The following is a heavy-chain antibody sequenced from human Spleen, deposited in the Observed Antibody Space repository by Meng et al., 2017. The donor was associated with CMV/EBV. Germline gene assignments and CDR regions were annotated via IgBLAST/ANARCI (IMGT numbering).Heavy chain of an antibody. CDR1: GFTFSNHA. CDR3: ARVDY. J-gene: IGHJ4*02. V-gene: IGHV3-30*02. Sequence: GGSLRLSCAASGFTFSNHAMSWVRQAPGKGLEWVAFIRYDGSNKYYADSVKGRFTISRDNSKNILYLQMNRLRVEDTAVYYCARVDYWGQGTLVTVSS. CDR2: IRYDGSNK.